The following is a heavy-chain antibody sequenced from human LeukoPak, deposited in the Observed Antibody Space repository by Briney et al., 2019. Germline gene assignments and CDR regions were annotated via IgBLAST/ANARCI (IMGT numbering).Heavy chain of an antibody. V-gene: IGHV3-48*04. Sequence: GGSLRLSCAASGFTFSSYSMNWVRQAPGKGLEWVSYISGSGETRSYADSVRGRFTISRDNANYSLNLQMNSLRAEDTAVYYCARDLHTSGSIALDSWGQGILVIVSS. J-gene: IGHJ4*02. CDR3: ARDLHTSGSIALDS. D-gene: IGHD3-22*01. CDR1: GFTFSSYS. CDR2: ISGSGETR.